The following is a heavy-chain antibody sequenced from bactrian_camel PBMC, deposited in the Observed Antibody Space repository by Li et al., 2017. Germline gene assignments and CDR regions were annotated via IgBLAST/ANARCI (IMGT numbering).Heavy chain of an antibody. D-gene: IGHD4*01. Sequence: HVQLVESGGGLVEPGGSLRLSCTTSGFAFGNFALAWFRQAPGKEREGVVVIDSDGTTSYADSVKGRFTISQGNAENTLYLQMHSLKPEDTAMYYCAASTDWRCSVVGGTATDYDVRGQGTQVTVS. J-gene: IGHJ4*01. CDR1: GFAFGNFA. V-gene: IGHV3S55*01. CDR2: IDSDGTT.